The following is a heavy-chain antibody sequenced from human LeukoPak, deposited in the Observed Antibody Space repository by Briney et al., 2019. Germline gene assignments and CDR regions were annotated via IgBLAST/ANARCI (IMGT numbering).Heavy chain of an antibody. Sequence: WETLTLTCAVYGGSFSGYYWSWIRQPPGKGLEWIGEVNHSGSANYNPSLKSRVTISLDTSKNQFSLKLSSVTAADTAVYYCARGRRRWELDYWGQGTLVTVSS. J-gene: IGHJ4*02. CDR2: VNHSGSA. V-gene: IGHV4-34*01. D-gene: IGHD4-23*01. CDR3: ARGRRRWELDY. CDR1: GGSFSGYY.